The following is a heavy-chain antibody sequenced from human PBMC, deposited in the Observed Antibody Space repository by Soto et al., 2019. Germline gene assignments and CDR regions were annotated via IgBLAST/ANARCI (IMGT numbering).Heavy chain of an antibody. Sequence: PGESLKISCKGSGYTFTSYWIGWVRQMPGKGLEWMGIIYPGDSDTRYSPSFQGQVTFSVDKSISTAYLQWGSLKASDTALYYCARHLRAAPPPNYYYYYSYGMDVWGQGTTVTVSS. CDR3: ARHLRAAPPPNYYYYYSYGMDV. V-gene: IGHV5-51*01. CDR1: GYTFTSYW. D-gene: IGHD3-22*01. J-gene: IGHJ6*02. CDR2: IYPGDSDT.